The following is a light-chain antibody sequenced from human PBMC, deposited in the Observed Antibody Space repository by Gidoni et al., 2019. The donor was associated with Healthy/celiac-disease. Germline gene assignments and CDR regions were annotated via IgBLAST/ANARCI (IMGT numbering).Light chain of an antibody. CDR1: QSVLYSSNHKNY. Sequence: DIVMTQSPASLAVSLGERATINCKSSQSVLYSSNHKNYLAWYQQKPGQPPKLLIYWASTRESGVPDRFSGSGSGTDFTLTISSLQAEDVAVYYCQQYYSTPPTFGGGTKVEIK. CDR3: QQYYSTPPT. CDR2: WAS. J-gene: IGKJ4*01. V-gene: IGKV4-1*01.